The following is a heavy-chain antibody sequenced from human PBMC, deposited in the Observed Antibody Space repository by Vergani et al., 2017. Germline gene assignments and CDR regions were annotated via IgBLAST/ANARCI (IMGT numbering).Heavy chain of an antibody. CDR2: VYPRGTT. CDR3: ARGESRTGWFDP. D-gene: IGHD3-16*01. J-gene: IGHJ5*02. CDR1: GVSMHSGSFY. V-gene: IGHV4-61*02. Sequence: QVQLHESGPGLVKPSETLSLICSVSGVSMHSGSFYWTWIRQTAERRLEWMGRVYPRGTTNYNPSLNGRVTIFVDKSKNLLSLRLKSMTAADTAVYYCARGESRTGWFDPWGQGTLVTVSS.